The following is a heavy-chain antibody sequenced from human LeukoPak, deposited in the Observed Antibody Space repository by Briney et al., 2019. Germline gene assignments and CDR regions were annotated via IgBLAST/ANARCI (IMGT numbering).Heavy chain of an antibody. J-gene: IGHJ4*02. CDR3: AKDRVKPVIAANLFDY. V-gene: IGHV3-23*01. CDR2: ISGGSSGST. D-gene: IGHD2-15*01. CDR1: GFTFSDYA. Sequence: GGSLRLSCAASGFTFSDYAMSWVRQAPGKGLEWLSVISGGSSGSTYYADSVTGRFTISRDNSKNTLYLQMNSLRAEDTAVYYCAKDRVKPVIAANLFDYWGQGTLVTVSS.